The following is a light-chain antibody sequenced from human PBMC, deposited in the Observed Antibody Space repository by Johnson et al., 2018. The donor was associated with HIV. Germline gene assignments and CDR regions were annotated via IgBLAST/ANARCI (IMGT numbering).Light chain of an antibody. CDR2: ENN. V-gene: IGLV1-51*02. Sequence: QSVLTQPPSVSAAPGQKVTISCSGSSSNIGNNYVSWYQQLPGTAPKLLIYENNKRPSGISDRFSGSKSGTSATLGITGLQTGDEADYYCGTWDSSLGAFVFGTGNKFTVL. J-gene: IGLJ1*01. CDR3: GTWDSSLGAFV. CDR1: SSNIGNNY.